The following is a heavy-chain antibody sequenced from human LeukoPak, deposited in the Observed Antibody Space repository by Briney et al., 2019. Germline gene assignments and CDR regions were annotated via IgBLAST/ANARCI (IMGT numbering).Heavy chain of an antibody. Sequence: SVKVSCKASGGTFSSYAISWVRQAPGQGLEWMGGIIPIFGTANYAQKFQGRVTITADESTSTAYMELSSLRSEDTAVYYCARRLAYCGGDCYYYFDYWGQGTLVTVSS. V-gene: IGHV1-69*13. D-gene: IGHD2-21*02. J-gene: IGHJ4*02. CDR1: GGTFSSYA. CDR3: ARRLAYCGGDCYYYFDY. CDR2: IIPIFGTA.